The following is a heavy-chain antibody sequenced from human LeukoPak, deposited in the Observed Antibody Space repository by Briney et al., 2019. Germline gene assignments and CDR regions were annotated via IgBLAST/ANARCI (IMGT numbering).Heavy chain of an antibody. CDR3: ARRYCSSTSCYSPYNWFDP. J-gene: IGHJ5*02. CDR2: INHSGST. D-gene: IGHD2-2*01. V-gene: IGHV4-34*01. Sequence: SETLSLTCAVYGGSFSGYYWSWIRQPPGKGLEWIGEINHSGSTNYNPSLKSRVTISVDTSKNQSSLKLSSVTAADTAVYYCARRYCSSTSCYSPYNWFDPWGQGTLVTVSS. CDR1: GGSFSGYY.